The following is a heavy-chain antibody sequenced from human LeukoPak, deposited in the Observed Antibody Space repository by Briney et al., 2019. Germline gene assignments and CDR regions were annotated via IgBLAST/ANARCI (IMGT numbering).Heavy chain of an antibody. V-gene: IGHV4-38-2*02. D-gene: IGHD3-10*01. CDR1: GYSISSGDY. J-gene: IGHJ4*02. CDR2: IFHSGST. CDR3: ARGIYYLIEY. Sequence: SETLSLTCTVSGYSISSGDYWGWIRQSPGKGLEWIGNIFHSGSTYHNPSLKSRVTISVDTSKNEFSLKLSSVTAADTAVYYCARGIYYLIEYWGQGTLVTVSS.